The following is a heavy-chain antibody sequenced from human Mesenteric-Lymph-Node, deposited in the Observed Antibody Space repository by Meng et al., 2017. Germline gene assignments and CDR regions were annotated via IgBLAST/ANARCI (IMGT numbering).Heavy chain of an antibody. CDR2: ISDDGNRK. J-gene: IGHJ5*02. V-gene: IGHV3-30*07. D-gene: IGHD6-19*01. CDR1: GFIFNDYA. CDR3: ARSSGWLVTS. Sequence: GQLVESGGGVVRPGRSLRLSCAASGFIFNDYAMHWVRQAPGKGLEWVAVISDDGNRKDYADSVKGRFTISRDNSKNSLFLQMDNLRAEDTGVYYCARSSGWLVTSWGQGTLVTVFS.